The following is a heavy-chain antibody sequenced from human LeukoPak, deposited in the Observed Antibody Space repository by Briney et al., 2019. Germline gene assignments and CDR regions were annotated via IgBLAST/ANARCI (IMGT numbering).Heavy chain of an antibody. V-gene: IGHV4-59*12. CDR1: GGSISSYY. D-gene: IGHD1-14*01. Sequence: SETLSLTCTVSGGSISSYYWSWIRQPPGKGLEWIGYIYYSGSTNYNPSLKSRVTISVDTSKNQFSLKLSSVTAADTAVYYCAKRDLTGTTGYFDYRGQGTLVTVSS. CDR3: AKRDLTGTTGYFDY. CDR2: IYYSGST. J-gene: IGHJ4*02.